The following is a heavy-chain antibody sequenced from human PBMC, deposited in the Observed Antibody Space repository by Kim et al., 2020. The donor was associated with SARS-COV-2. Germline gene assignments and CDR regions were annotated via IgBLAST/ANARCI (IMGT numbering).Heavy chain of an antibody. V-gene: IGHV3-21*01. D-gene: IGHD2-15*01. CDR3: ARASVVNQFQH. J-gene: IGHJ1*01. Sequence: IHDADAGKGGFTTSRDNAKNSLYLQMNSLRAEDTAVYYCARASVVNQFQHWGQGTLVTVSS. CDR2: I.